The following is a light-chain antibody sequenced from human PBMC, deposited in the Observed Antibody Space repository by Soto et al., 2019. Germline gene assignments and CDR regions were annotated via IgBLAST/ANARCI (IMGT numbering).Light chain of an antibody. CDR1: SSDVGGYNY. V-gene: IGLV2-14*01. J-gene: IGLJ2*01. CDR2: EVS. CDR3: SSYTSSSTPL. Sequence: QSVLTQPASVSGSPGQSITISCTGTSSDVGGYNYVSWYQQHPGKAPKLMIHEVSNRPSGVSNRFSGSKSGNTASLTISGLQAEDEADYYCSSYTSSSTPLFGGGTKLTVL.